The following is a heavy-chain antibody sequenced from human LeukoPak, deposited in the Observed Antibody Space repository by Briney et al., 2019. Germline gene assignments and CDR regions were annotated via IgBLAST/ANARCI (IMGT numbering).Heavy chain of an antibody. CDR2: TSYDGSDK. CDR1: GFTFNNYG. D-gene: IGHD1-26*01. V-gene: IGHV3-30*18. Sequence: PGGSLRFSCAASGFTFNNYGMLWVRQAQGKGLEWVAVTSYDGSDKHHADPVKGRFTIARDNSKNTLYLQMNSLRTEDTAVYYCAKIATQWELVLSWYFDFWGRGTLVTVSS. J-gene: IGHJ2*01. CDR3: AKIATQWELVLSWYFDF.